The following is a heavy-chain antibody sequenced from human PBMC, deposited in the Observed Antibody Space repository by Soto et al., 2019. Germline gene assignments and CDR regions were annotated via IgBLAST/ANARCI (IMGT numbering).Heavy chain of an antibody. CDR2: IYSGGST. CDR1: GFTVSSNY. J-gene: IGHJ6*03. D-gene: IGHD2-15*01. V-gene: IGHV3-53*04. Sequence: PGGSLRLSCAASGFTVSSNYMSWVRQAPGKGLEWVSVIYSGGSTYYADSVKGRFTISRHNSKNTLYLQMNSLRAEDTAVYYCARNFRGVVAATYYYYYYMDVWGKGTTVTAP. CDR3: ARNFRGVVAATYYYYYYMDV.